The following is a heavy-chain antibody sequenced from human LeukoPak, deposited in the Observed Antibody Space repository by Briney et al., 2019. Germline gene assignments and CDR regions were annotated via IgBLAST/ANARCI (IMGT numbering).Heavy chain of an antibody. CDR3: ARQGSSFSDFDY. CDR2: IYHSGST. D-gene: IGHD2-15*01. V-gene: IGHV4-38-2*01. Sequence: PSETLSLTCAVSGYSISSGYYWGWIRQPPGKGLEWIGSIYHSGSTYYNPSLKSRVTISVHTSKNQFSLKLSSVTAADTTVYYCARQGSSFSDFDYWGQGTLVTVSS. J-gene: IGHJ4*02. CDR1: GYSISSGYY.